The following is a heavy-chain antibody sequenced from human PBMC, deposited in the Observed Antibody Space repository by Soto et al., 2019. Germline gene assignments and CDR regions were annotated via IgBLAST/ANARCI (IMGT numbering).Heavy chain of an antibody. Sequence: SQTLSLTCAISGDSVSSDNAAWSWIRQSPSRGLEWLGRTYYRSKWYNDYALSVKSRITINPDTSKNQFSLQLTSVTPEDTAVYYCARARFDSVLMVFYRFDYWGQETLVTVSS. CDR1: GDSVSSDNAA. CDR2: TYYRSKWYN. V-gene: IGHV6-1*01. J-gene: IGHJ4*02. CDR3: ARARFDSVLMVFYRFDY. D-gene: IGHD2-8*01.